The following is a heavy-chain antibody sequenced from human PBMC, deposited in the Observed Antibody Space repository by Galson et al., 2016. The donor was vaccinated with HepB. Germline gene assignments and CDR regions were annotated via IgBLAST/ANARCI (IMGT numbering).Heavy chain of an antibody. CDR3: ARWRGAVALGFNY. CDR2: IIPIFGTA. V-gene: IGHV1-69*01. D-gene: IGHD6-19*01. Sequence: SCKASGGTFSNYAFNWVRQAPGQGLEWMGGIIPIFGTANYAQKFQGRVTISADESTSTAYMELSSLRSEDTAVYYCARWRGAVALGFNYWGQGTLVTVSS. J-gene: IGHJ4*02. CDR1: GGTFSNYA.